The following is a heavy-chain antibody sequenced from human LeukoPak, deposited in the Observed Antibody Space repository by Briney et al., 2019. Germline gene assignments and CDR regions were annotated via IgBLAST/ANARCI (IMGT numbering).Heavy chain of an antibody. D-gene: IGHD6-6*01. CDR3: ARIGYSSSSFDF. J-gene: IGHJ4*02. CDR2: ISGSSTYI. CDR1: GFTFSTYT. V-gene: IGHV3-21*04. Sequence: GGSLRLSCSASGFTFSTYTMNWVRQAPGKGLEWVSSISGSSTYIYYADSVKGRCTISRDNAKNSLYLQMNSLRAEDTAVYYCARIGYSSSSFDFWGQGTLVTVSS.